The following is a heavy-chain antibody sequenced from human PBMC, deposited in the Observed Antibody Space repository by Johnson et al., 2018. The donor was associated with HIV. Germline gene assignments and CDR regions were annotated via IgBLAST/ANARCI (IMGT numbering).Heavy chain of an antibody. Sequence: QVQLVESGGGVVQPGRSLRLSCAASGFTFSSYGMHWVRQAPGKGLEWVAVIAYDGSNKYYADSVKGRFTISRDNSENTMYLQMNSLRAEETAVYYCAKAPSWEPFPFDIWGQGTMVTVSS. CDR3: AKAPSWEPFPFDI. D-gene: IGHD1-26*01. CDR2: IAYDGSNK. J-gene: IGHJ3*02. CDR1: GFTFSSYG. V-gene: IGHV3-30*18.